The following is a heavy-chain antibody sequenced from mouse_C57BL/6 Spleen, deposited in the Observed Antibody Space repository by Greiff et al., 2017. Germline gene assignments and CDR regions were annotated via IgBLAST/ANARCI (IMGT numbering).Heavy chain of an antibody. J-gene: IGHJ4*01. V-gene: IGHV1-64*01. CDR3: AGLTGTRAMDY. CDR1: GYTFTSYW. D-gene: IGHD4-1*01. Sequence: QVQLQQPGAELVKPGASVKLSCKASGYTFTSYWMHWVKQRPGPGLEWIGMIHPNSGSTNYNEKFKSKATLTVDKSSSTAYLQLSSLTAEDSAVYYCAGLTGTRAMDYWGQGTSVTVSA. CDR2: IHPNSGST.